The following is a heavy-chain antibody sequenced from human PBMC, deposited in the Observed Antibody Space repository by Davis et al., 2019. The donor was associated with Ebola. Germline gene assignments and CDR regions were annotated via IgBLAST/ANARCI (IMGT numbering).Heavy chain of an antibody. CDR3: AKASAIVVVTAILDY. CDR2: ISGSGGST. D-gene: IGHD2-21*02. J-gene: IGHJ4*02. CDR1: GFTFSSYA. V-gene: IGHV3-23*01. Sequence: PGGSLRLSCAASGFTFSSYAMSWVRQAPGKGLEWVSAISGSGGSTYYADSVKGRFTISRDNSKNTLYLQMNSLRAEDTAVYYCAKASAIVVVTAILDYWGQGTLVTVSS.